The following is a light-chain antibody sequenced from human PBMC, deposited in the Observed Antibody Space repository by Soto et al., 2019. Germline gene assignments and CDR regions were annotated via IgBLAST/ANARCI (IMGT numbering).Light chain of an antibody. CDR2: WAS. Sequence: DIVMTQSPDSLAVSLGERATINCKSSQSVLYSSNNKNYLAWYQQKPGQPPKLLIYWASTRESGVPDRISGSGSGTDFTLTISSLQAEDVAVYYCQQYYDAPQNFGQGTRLEIK. CDR3: QQYYDAPQN. CDR1: QSVLYSSNNKNY. J-gene: IGKJ5*01. V-gene: IGKV4-1*01.